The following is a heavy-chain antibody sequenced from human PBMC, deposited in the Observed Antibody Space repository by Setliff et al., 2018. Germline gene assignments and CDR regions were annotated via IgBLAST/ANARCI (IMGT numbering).Heavy chain of an antibody. Sequence: ASVKVSCKVSGYTLTELSRHWVRQAPGKGLEWMGGFDPEDGETIYAQKFQGRVTMTEDTSTDTAYMELSSLRSEDTAVYYCARGDSSGYFLEIVHDAFDIWGQGTMVTVSS. J-gene: IGHJ3*02. CDR2: FDPEDGET. CDR3: ARGDSSGYFLEIVHDAFDI. CDR1: GYTLTELS. D-gene: IGHD3-22*01. V-gene: IGHV1-24*01.